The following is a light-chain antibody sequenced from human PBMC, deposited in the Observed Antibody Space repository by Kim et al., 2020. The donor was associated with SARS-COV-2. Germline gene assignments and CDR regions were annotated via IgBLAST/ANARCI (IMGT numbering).Light chain of an antibody. CDR1: QDISNY. CDR3: QQYDNLPLT. CDR2: GAS. Sequence: DIQMTQSPSSLSASIGDRVTITCQASQDISNYLNWYQQKPGKAPKLLIYGASNLETGVPSRFSGSGSGTDFTFTISSLQPEDIAAYSCQQYDNLPLTFGGGTKLEI. J-gene: IGKJ4*01. V-gene: IGKV1-33*01.